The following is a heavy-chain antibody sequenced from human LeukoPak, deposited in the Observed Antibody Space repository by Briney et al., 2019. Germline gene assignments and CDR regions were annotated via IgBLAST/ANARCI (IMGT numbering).Heavy chain of an antibody. J-gene: IGHJ3*02. CDR1: GDSVSSNSAT. Sequence: SQTLSLTCALSGDSVSSNSATWIWIRQSPSRGLEWLGRTYYRSKWFSDYAVSVKSRTTFNPDTSKNQLSLQLNSVTLEDTAVYYCARGSGRYYAFDIWGQGTMVTVSS. CDR3: ARGSGRYYAFDI. CDR2: TYYRSKWFS. D-gene: IGHD1-26*01. V-gene: IGHV6-1*01.